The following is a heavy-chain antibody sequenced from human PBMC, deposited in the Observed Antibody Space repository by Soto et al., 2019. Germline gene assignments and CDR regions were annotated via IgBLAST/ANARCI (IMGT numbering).Heavy chain of an antibody. CDR3: ARTATRGYDTLTGYYPPHHFDY. J-gene: IGHJ4*02. V-gene: IGHV4-31*03. D-gene: IGHD3-9*01. CDR2: IYYSGST. CDR1: GGSISSGGYY. Sequence: SETLSLTCTVSGGSISSGGYYWSWIRQHPGKGLEWIGYIYYSGSTYYNPSLKSRVTISVDTSKNQFSLKLSSVTAADTAVYYCARTATRGYDTLTGYYPPHHFDYWGQGTLVTLSS.